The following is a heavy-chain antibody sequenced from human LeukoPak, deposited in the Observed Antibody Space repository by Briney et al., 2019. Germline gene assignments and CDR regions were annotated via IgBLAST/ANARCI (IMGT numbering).Heavy chain of an antibody. CDR1: GFTFSRYW. D-gene: IGHD1-26*01. CDR3: ARDLVGDSDY. Sequence: GGSLRLSCAASGFTFSRYWMSWVRQAPGKGLEWVAKIKQDGSEKYYVDSVKGRFTISRDNAKNSLYLQMNSLRAEDTAVYYCARDLVGDSDYWGQGTLVTVSS. CDR2: IKQDGSEK. J-gene: IGHJ4*02. V-gene: IGHV3-7*01.